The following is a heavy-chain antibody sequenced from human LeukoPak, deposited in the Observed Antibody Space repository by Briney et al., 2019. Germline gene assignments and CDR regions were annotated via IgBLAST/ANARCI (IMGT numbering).Heavy chain of an antibody. CDR3: ASRVAGAPNYYGMDV. D-gene: IGHD3-10*01. J-gene: IGHJ6*04. V-gene: IGHV1-69*06. Sequence: SVKVSCKASGGTFSSYAISWVRQAPGQGPEWMGGIIPIFGTANYAQKFQGRVTITAVKSTSTAYMELSSLRSEDTAVYYCASRVAGAPNYYGMDVWGKGTTVTVSS. CDR1: GGTFSSYA. CDR2: IIPIFGTA.